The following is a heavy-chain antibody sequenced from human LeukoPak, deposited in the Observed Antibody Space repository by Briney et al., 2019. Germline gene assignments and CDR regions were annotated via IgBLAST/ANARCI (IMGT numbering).Heavy chain of an antibody. CDR2: MNPNSGNT. Sequence: PGASVKVSCKASGYTFTNYDINWVRQATGQGLEWMGWMNPNSGNTGYAQKFQGRVTITRNTSISTAYMELSSLRSEDTAVYYCARRYHYDFWSGYDFWGQGTLVTVSS. D-gene: IGHD3-3*01. J-gene: IGHJ4*02. CDR1: GYTFTNYD. V-gene: IGHV1-8*01. CDR3: ARRYHYDFWSGYDF.